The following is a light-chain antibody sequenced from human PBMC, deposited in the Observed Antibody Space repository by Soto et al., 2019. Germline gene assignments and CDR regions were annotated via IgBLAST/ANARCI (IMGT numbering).Light chain of an antibody. J-gene: IGLJ1*01. V-gene: IGLV2-8*01. Sequence: QSVLTQPPSASGSPGQSVTISCTGTSIDVGGWNYVSWYQQHPGKAPKVMIYEVTKRPSGVPDRFSGSKSGNTASLTVSGLQAEDEADYYCSSYAGSNNFVFGTGTKVTVL. CDR3: SSYAGSNNFV. CDR1: SIDVGGWNY. CDR2: EVT.